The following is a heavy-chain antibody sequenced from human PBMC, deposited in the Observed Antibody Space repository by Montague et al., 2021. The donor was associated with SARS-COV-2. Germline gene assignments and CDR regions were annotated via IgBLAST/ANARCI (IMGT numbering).Heavy chain of an antibody. Sequence: SLKVSCKASGYTFTSYGISWVRQAPVQGLEWMGWISAYNGNTNYXQKLQGRVTMTTDTSTSTAYMELRSLRSDDTAVYYCARVESYYGSGSYFDYWGQGTLVTVSS. V-gene: IGHV1-18*04. CDR1: GYTFTSYG. CDR2: ISAYNGNT. J-gene: IGHJ4*02. CDR3: ARVESYYGSGSYFDY. D-gene: IGHD3-10*01.